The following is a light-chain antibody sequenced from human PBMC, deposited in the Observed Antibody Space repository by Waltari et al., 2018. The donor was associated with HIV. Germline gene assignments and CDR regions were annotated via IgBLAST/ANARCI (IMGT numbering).Light chain of an antibody. CDR1: QSVSSSY. J-gene: IGKJ4*01. CDR2: GAS. Sequence: DIVLTQSSGTLSLSPGVSAPLSCRASQSVSSSYLAWYQQKPGQAPRLLINGASSRATGIPDRCSGSGSGTDFTLTISRLEPEDFAVYYCQQYGSSSLTFGGGTKVEIK. CDR3: QQYGSSSLT. V-gene: IGKV3-20*01.